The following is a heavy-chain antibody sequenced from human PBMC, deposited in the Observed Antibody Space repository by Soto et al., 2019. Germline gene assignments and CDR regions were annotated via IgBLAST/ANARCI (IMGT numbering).Heavy chain of an antibody. CDR3: ARGLRYDYIWGSYRYTGFDY. V-gene: IGHV4-34*01. CDR1: GGSFSGYY. D-gene: IGHD3-16*02. CDR2: INHSGST. Sequence: SETLSLTCAVYGGSFSGYYWSWIRQPPGKGLEWIGEINHSGSTNYNPSLKSRVTISVDTSKNQFSLKLSSVTAADTAVYYCARGLRYDYIWGSYRYTGFDYWGQGTLVTV. J-gene: IGHJ4*02.